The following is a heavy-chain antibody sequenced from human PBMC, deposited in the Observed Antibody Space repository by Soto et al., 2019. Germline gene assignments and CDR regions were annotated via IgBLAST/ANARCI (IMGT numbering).Heavy chain of an antibody. D-gene: IGHD2-8*01. CDR2: INPKSGGT. CDR3: ARGDSTDCSNGVCSFFYNHDMDV. Sequence: GASVKVSCKASGYTFTGYYIHWVRQAPGQGLEWLGRINPKSGGTSTAQKFQGWVTMTTDTSISTASMELTRLTSGDTAIYYCARGDSTDCSNGVCSFFYNHDMDVWGQGTTVTVSS. CDR1: GYTFTGYY. V-gene: IGHV1-2*04. J-gene: IGHJ6*02.